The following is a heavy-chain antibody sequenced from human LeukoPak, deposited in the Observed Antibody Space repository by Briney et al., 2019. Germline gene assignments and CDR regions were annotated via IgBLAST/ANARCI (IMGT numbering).Heavy chain of an antibody. J-gene: IGHJ4*02. V-gene: IGHV3-30*03. CDR3: TRGMLRQPPDY. D-gene: IGHD3-10*02. Sequence: GGSLRLSCVAFGFRFTDYGMHWVRQAPGKGLEWVTAISDDETYKFYADSVKGRFTISRDNSKNTLYLQMNSLRVEDTAIYYCTRGMLRQPPDYWGQGMLVTVSS. CDR1: GFRFTDYG. CDR2: ISDDETYK.